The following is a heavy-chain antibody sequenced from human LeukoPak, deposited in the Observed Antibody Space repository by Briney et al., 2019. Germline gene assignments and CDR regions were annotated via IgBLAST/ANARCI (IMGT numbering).Heavy chain of an antibody. J-gene: IGHJ4*02. CDR1: GFTFSSYS. D-gene: IGHD2-21*02. Sequence: GGSLRLSCAASGFTFSSYSMNWVRQAPGKGLEWVSSISSSSSYIYYADSVKSRFTISRDNAKNSLYLQMNSLRAEDTAVYYCARDTDPYCGGDCDRDYWGQGTLVTVSS. CDR2: ISSSSSYI. V-gene: IGHV3-21*01. CDR3: ARDTDPYCGGDCDRDY.